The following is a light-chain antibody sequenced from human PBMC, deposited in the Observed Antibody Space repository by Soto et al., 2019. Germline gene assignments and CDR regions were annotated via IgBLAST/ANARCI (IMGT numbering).Light chain of an antibody. CDR1: SGSIASNY. Sequence: NFMLTQPHSVSESPGKTVTISCTRSSGSIASNYVQWYQQRPGSAPTTVIYEDNQRPSGVPDRFSGSIDSSSNSASLTISGLKPEDEADYYCQSYDSSNPYWVFGGGTKLTVL. CDR3: QSYDSSNPYWV. V-gene: IGLV6-57*04. J-gene: IGLJ3*02. CDR2: EDN.